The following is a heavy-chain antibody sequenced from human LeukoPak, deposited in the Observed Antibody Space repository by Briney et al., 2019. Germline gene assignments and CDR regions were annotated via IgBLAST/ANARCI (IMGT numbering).Heavy chain of an antibody. J-gene: IGHJ5*02. Sequence: ASVKVSCKASGYAFTGYYMHWVRQAPGQGLEWMGWINPNSGGTNYAQKFQGRVLLTTDTSTTTAYMELRNLRDDDTAVYYCARDACVSCGGDCCHDPWGQGTLVTVSS. D-gene: IGHD2-21*02. CDR3: ARDACVSCGGDCCHDP. CDR2: INPNSGGT. CDR1: GYAFTGYY. V-gene: IGHV1-2*02.